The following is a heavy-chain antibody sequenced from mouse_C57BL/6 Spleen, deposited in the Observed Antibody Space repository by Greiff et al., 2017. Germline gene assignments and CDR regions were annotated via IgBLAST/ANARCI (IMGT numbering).Heavy chain of an antibody. CDR2: IYPGSGNT. Sequence: QVQLQQSGAELVRPGASVKLSCKASGYTFTDYYINWVKQRPGQGLEWIARIYPGSGNTYYNEKFKGKATLTAEKSSSTAYMQLSSLTSEDSAVYFCARGYGNYWYFDVWGTGTTVTVSS. V-gene: IGHV1-76*01. D-gene: IGHD2-1*01. CDR1: GYTFTDYY. J-gene: IGHJ1*03. CDR3: ARGYGNYWYFDV.